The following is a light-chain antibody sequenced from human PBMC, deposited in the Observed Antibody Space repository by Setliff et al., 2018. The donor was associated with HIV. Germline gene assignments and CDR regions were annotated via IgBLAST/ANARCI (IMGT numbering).Light chain of an antibody. J-gene: IGLJ1*01. Sequence: QSALTQPASVSGSPGQSITISCTGTNSNIGNFNYVSWYQQLPNEVPKLIIYEVRNRPSGVSNRFSGSKSGNTASLTISGLQAEDEADYYCSSYAITNTLPFGTGTKVTVL. V-gene: IGLV2-14*01. CDR2: EVR. CDR1: NSNIGNFNY. CDR3: SSYAITNTLP.